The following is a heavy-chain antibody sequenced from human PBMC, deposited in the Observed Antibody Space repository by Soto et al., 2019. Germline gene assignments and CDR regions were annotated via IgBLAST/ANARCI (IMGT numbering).Heavy chain of an antibody. J-gene: IGHJ4*02. CDR1: EFTFSSYA. D-gene: IGHD2-15*01. V-gene: IGHV3-23*01. CDR2: ISGSGGST. CDR3: AKERLGYCSGGSCYSAFDY. Sequence: EVQLLESGGGLVQPGGSLRLSCAASEFTFSSYAMSWVRQAPGKGLEWVSAISGSGGSTYYADTVKGRFTISRDNSKNTLYLQMNSLRAEDTAVYYCAKERLGYCSGGSCYSAFDYWGQGTLVTVSS.